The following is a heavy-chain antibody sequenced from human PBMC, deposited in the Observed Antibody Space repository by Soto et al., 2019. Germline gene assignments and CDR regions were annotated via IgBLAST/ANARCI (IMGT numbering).Heavy chain of an antibody. CDR3: ARDRIAAPLGY. CDR1: GYTFTSYA. D-gene: IGHD6-13*01. J-gene: IGHJ4*02. CDR2: INAGNGNT. V-gene: IGHV1-3*01. Sequence: ASVKVSCKASGYTFTSYAMHWVRQAPGQRLEWMGWINAGNGNTKYSQKFQGRVTITRDTSASTAYMELSGLRSEDTAVYYCARDRIAAPLGYWGQGTLVTVSS.